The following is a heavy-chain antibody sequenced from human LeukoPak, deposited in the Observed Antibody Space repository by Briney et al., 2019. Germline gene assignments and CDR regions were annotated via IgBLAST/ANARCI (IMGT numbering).Heavy chain of an antibody. D-gene: IGHD3-10*01. V-gene: IGHV3-30*14. Sequence: GGSLRLSCAASGFTFSSYEMNWVRQAPGKGLEWVAVISYDGSNKYYADSVKGRFTISRDNSKNTLYLQMNSLKAEDTAVYYCARHRSGRWFDPWGQGTLVTVSS. CDR2: ISYDGSNK. CDR3: ARHRSGRWFDP. CDR1: GFTFSSYE. J-gene: IGHJ5*02.